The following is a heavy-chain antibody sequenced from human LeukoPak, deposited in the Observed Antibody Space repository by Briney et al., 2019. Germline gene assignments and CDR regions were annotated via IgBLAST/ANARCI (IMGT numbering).Heavy chain of an antibody. CDR2: ISSSGSTK. Sequence: GGSLRLSCGAPGITFSSYSMNWVRQAPGKGLEWVSYISSSGSTKYYADSVKGRFTISRDNARNSLYLQMNSLRAEDTAVYFCARGGLSIIGYWGQGTLVTVSS. D-gene: IGHD2/OR15-2a*01. CDR1: GITFSSYS. J-gene: IGHJ4*02. CDR3: ARGGLSIIGY. V-gene: IGHV3-48*01.